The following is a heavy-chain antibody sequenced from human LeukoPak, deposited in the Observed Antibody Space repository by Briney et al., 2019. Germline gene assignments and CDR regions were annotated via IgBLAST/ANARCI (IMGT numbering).Heavy chain of an antibody. Sequence: TGGSLRLSCAASGFTFSSYSMNWVRQAPGKGLEWVSAISGSGGSTYYADSVKGRFTISRDNSKNTLYLQMNSLRAEDTAVYYCAKSPERLELRPFDYWGQGTLVTVSS. V-gene: IGHV3-23*01. J-gene: IGHJ4*02. D-gene: IGHD1-7*01. CDR3: AKSPERLELRPFDY. CDR2: ISGSGGST. CDR1: GFTFSSYS.